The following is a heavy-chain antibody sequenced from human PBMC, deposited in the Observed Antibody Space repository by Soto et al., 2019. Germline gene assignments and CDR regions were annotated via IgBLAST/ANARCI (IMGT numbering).Heavy chain of an antibody. Sequence: SLRLSCAASGFTFSSYAMHWVRQAPGKGLECVSVISYDGSNKYYADSVKGRFPISRDNSKNTLYLQMSSLRAEDTAVYYCATAAASPYWGQGTLVTAFS. D-gene: IGHD6-13*01. V-gene: IGHV3-30*14. CDR1: GFTFSSYA. CDR2: ISYDGSNK. CDR3: ATAAASPY. J-gene: IGHJ4*02.